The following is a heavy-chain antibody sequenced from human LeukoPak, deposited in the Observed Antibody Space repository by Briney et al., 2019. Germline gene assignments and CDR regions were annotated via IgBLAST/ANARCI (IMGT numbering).Heavy chain of an antibody. J-gene: IGHJ4*02. Sequence: ASVKVSCKASGYTFTSYAMHWVRQAPGQRLEWMGWINAGNGNTKYSQKFQGRVTITRDTSASTAYVELSSLRSEDTAVYYCARPFAFSSGWYLFDYWGQGTLVTVSS. CDR2: INAGNGNT. CDR3: ARPFAFSSGWYLFDY. CDR1: GYTFTSYA. D-gene: IGHD6-19*01. V-gene: IGHV1-3*01.